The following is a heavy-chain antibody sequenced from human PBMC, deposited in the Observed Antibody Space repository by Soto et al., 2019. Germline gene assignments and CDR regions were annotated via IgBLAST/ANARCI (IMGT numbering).Heavy chain of an antibody. D-gene: IGHD4-17*01. Sequence: EVQLVESGGGLVQPGGSLRLSCAASGFTFSDYWMNWLRQAPGKGLEWMANIKEDGSEKYYVDSVRGRFTISRDKAKNSLYLQMNSLRAEDTAVYYCARGTVTPGLDYWGQGTLVTGSS. CDR1: GFTFSDYW. CDR2: IKEDGSEK. J-gene: IGHJ4*02. V-gene: IGHV3-7*04. CDR3: ARGTVTPGLDY.